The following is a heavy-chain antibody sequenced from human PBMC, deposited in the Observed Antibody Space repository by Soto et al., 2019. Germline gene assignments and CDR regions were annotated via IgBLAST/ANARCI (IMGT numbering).Heavy chain of an antibody. J-gene: IGHJ4*02. CDR2: IGYRTTDT. CDR1: GFSLSRHA. CDR3: AKDSGGGWVIDY. D-gene: IGHD6-19*01. V-gene: IGHV3-23*01. Sequence: VLLLQSGGGLAQPGESLTLSCATSGFSLSRHAMSWVRQAPGKGLDWVSVIGYRTTDTYYADSVKGWFTISRDESKNTVYPQMNSLRVVDTAGYYCAKDSGGGWVIDYWCKGTLVTVSS.